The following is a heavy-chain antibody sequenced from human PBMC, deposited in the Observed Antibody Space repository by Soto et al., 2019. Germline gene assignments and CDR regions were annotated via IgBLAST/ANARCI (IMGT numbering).Heavy chain of an antibody. CDR2: TSYSGST. Sequence: PSQTLSLTCTVFGGSSSSDEYYWSCVREPPGKGLEWIGSTSYSGSTLSTTSLKSGVTLSVDTAQNQFSLKLTSVTAADTAGYYCARYLDGCVGDGYYYFDYWGQGTLVTVSS. CDR3: ARYLDGCVGDGYYYFDY. D-gene: IGHD2-21*02. CDR1: GGSSSSDEYY. J-gene: IGHJ4*02. V-gene: IGHV4-30-4*01.